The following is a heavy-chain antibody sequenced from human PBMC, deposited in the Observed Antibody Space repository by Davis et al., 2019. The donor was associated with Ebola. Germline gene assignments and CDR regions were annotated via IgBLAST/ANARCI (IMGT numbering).Heavy chain of an antibody. CDR2: VSGSGRNT. V-gene: IGHV3-23*01. CDR1: GFTFSSYA. Sequence: GSLRLSCAASGFTFSSYAMIWVRQAPGKGLEWVSSVSGSGRNTYYADSVKGRLTISRDNSRNTVYLEMYSLRVEDTAVYYCAKTGRKTWYSDSSGGPHAFDSWGQGTLVTVSS. CDR3: AKTGRKTWYSDSSGGPHAFDS. D-gene: IGHD6-6*01. J-gene: IGHJ4*02.